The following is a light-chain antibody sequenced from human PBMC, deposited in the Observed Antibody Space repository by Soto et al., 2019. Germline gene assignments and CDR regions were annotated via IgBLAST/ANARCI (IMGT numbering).Light chain of an antibody. CDR1: SSDVGGYKY. CDR3: SSYAGTNNVI. CDR2: EVT. J-gene: IGLJ2*01. V-gene: IGLV2-8*01. Sequence: QSVLTQPASVSGSPGQSITISCTGTSSDVGGYKYVSWYQQHPGKAPKLLIYEVTKRPSGVPARFSGSKSGNTASLTVSGLQGDDEADYYCSSYAGTNNVIFGGGTQLTVL.